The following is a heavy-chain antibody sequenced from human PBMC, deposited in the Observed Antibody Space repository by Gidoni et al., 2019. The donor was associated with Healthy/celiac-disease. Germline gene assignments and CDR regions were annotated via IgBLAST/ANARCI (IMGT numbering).Heavy chain of an antibody. D-gene: IGHD2-15*01. CDR1: AFPFSSYA. V-gene: IGHV3-23*01. CDR2: ISGSGGST. Sequence: VQLLGSWGGFVQPGGSLRLSCSASAFPFSSYAMSWVRQAPGKGLEWVSAISGSGGSTYYADSVKGRFTISRDNSKNTLYLQMNSLRAEDTAVYYCAKSLSVVVAATDWGQGTLVTVSS. J-gene: IGHJ4*02. CDR3: AKSLSVVVAATD.